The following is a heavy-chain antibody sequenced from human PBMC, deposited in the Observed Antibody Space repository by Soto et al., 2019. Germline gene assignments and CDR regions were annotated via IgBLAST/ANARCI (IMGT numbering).Heavy chain of an antibody. CDR1: GGYFSGYY. CDR2: INQSGST. V-gene: IGHV4-34*01. Sequence: PSETLSLTCAVYGGYFSGYYWSWIRQPPGKGLEWIGEINQSGSTNYNPSLKSRVTISVDTSKNQLSLKLTSVTAADTAVYYCARDKITGLFDYWGQGTLVTVS. D-gene: IGHD2-8*02. J-gene: IGHJ4*02. CDR3: ARDKITGLFDY.